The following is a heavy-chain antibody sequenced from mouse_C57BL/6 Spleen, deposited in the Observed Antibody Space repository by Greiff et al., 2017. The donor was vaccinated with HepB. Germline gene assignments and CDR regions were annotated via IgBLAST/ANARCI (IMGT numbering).Heavy chain of an antibody. CDR2: ISDGGSYT. CDR3: ARDGWGAYYAMDY. CDR1: GFTFSSYA. V-gene: IGHV5-4*01. Sequence: EVKLMESGGGLVKPGGSLKLSCAASGFTFSSYAMSWVRQTPEKRLEWVATISDGGSYTYYPDNVKGRFTISRDNAKNNLYLQMSHLKSEDTSMYYCARDGWGAYYAMDYWGQGTSVTVSS. D-gene: IGHD1-1*02. J-gene: IGHJ4*01.